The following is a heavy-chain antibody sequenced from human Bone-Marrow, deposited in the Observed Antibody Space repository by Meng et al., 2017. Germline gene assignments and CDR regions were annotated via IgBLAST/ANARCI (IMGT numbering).Heavy chain of an antibody. V-gene: IGHV4-30-2*01. CDR3: ANYYDGQVGWFDP. Sequence: QLQLQESGSGLVKPSQTLSLTCAVSGGSISSDNYPWSWIRQPPGKGLESIGYIYHSGTAYYNPSLESRVTISVDRSKNQFSLKLSSVTAADTAVYYCANYYDGQVGWFDPWGQGTLVTVSS. CDR2: IYHSGTA. D-gene: IGHD3-22*01. CDR1: GGSISSDNYP. J-gene: IGHJ5*02.